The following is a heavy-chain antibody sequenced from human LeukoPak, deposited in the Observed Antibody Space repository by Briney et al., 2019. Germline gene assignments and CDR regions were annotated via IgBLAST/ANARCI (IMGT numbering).Heavy chain of an antibody. CDR1: ENTFTNYY. V-gene: IGHV1-46*01. D-gene: IGHD4-23*01. J-gene: IGHJ3*01. Sequence: ASVKVSCKASENTFTNYYMHWVRQAPGQGLEWLGIINPNGDRTNYAQTFQGRVTMTRDTSTTTVYMELSSLRSEDTAVYYCARDMSTRVTPISYAFDVWGQGTMVTVSS. CDR2: INPNGDRT. CDR3: ARDMSTRVTPISYAFDV.